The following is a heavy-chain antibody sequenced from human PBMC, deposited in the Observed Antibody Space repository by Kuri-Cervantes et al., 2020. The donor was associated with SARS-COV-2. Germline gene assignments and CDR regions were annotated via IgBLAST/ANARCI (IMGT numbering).Heavy chain of an antibody. CDR3: ARDPGGYSYGYMWAFDI. CDR1: GFTFSSYW. D-gene: IGHD5-18*01. Sequence: ETLSLTCAASGFTFSSYWMSWVRQAPGKGLEWVANIKQDGSEKYYVDSVKGRFTISRDNAKNSLYLQMNSLRAEDTAVYYCARDPGGYSYGYMWAFDIWGQGTMVTVSS. V-gene: IGHV3-7*01. CDR2: IKQDGSEK. J-gene: IGHJ3*02.